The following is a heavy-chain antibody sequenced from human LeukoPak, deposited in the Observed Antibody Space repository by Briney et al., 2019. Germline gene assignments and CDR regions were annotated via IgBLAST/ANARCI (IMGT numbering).Heavy chain of an antibody. V-gene: IGHV1-46*01. CDR3: ARGTCINSSGCFFGY. CDR2: INPSGGSP. Sequence: ASVKVSCKASGYTFTSYYMHWVRRAPGEGLEWMGIINPSGGSPSYAQKFQGRVTMTRDTSTSTVYMELSSLRSEDTAVYYCARGTCINSSGCFFGYWGQGTLVTVSS. D-gene: IGHD6-19*01. J-gene: IGHJ4*02. CDR1: GYTFTSYY.